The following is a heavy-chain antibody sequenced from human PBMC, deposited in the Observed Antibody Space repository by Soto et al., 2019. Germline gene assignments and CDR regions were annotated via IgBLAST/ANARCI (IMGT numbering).Heavy chain of an antibody. CDR3: ARGLGGFGVVTFDY. Sequence: SETLSLTCAVYGGSFSGYYWNWIRQPPGKGLEWIGEINHSGSTNYNPSLKSRVTISVDTSKNQFSLKLSSVTAADTAVYYCARGLGGFGVVTFDYWGQGTLVTVS. D-gene: IGHD3-3*01. V-gene: IGHV4-34*01. CDR1: GGSFSGYY. CDR2: INHSGST. J-gene: IGHJ4*02.